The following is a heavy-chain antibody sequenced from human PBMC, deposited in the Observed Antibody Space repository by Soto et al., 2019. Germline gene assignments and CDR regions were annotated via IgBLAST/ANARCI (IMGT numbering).Heavy chain of an antibody. Sequence: QVQLVESGGGVVQPGRSLRLSCAASGFTFSSYGMHWVRQAPGKGLEWVAVISYDGSNKYYADSVKGRFTISRDNSKNTLYLQMNSLRAEDKAGYYCAKGTPRGSGSYYGGGDYWGQGTLVTVSS. J-gene: IGHJ4*02. CDR2: ISYDGSNK. CDR1: GFTFSSYG. CDR3: AKGTPRGSGSYYGGGDY. V-gene: IGHV3-30*18. D-gene: IGHD3-10*01.